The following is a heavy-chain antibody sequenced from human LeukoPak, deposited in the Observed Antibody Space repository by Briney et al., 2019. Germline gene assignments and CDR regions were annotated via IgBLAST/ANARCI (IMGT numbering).Heavy chain of an antibody. CDR3: ARGKGIAVSSFDS. CDR2: ISGSGTST. V-gene: IGHV3-23*01. D-gene: IGHD6-19*01. J-gene: IGHJ4*02. CDR1: GFTFSSYA. Sequence: GGSLRLSCAASGFTFSSYAMSWVHQAPGKGLEWVSGISGSGTSTYYADSAKGRFTISRDNSKNTMSLQMNSLRAEDTALYYCARGKGIAVSSFDSWGQGTLVTVSS.